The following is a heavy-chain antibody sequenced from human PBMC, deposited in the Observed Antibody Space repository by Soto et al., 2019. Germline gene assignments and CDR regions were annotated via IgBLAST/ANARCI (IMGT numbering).Heavy chain of an antibody. V-gene: IGHV4-59*01. D-gene: IGHD3-22*01. J-gene: IGHJ5*02. CDR3: ARSHLYYYDSSGFSRGFDP. CDR2: ISYSGNT. CDR1: GGSIISYY. Sequence: PSETLSLTCTVSGGSIISYYWSWIRQPPGKGLEWVGYISYSGNTNYNPSLRSRVTISVDTSKNQFSLKLSSVTAADTAVYYCARSHLYYYDSSGFSRGFDPWGQGTLVTVSS.